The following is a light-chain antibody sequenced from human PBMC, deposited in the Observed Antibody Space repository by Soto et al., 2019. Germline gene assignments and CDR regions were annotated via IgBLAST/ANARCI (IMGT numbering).Light chain of an antibody. Sequence: SSELTQPLSVSVALGQTARITCGENNIGSKNVHWYQQKPGQAPVLVIYRDSNRPSGIPERFSGSNSGNTATLTISRAQAGDEADYYCQVWDSSTARVFGGGTKLTVL. V-gene: IGLV3-9*01. CDR2: RDS. CDR3: QVWDSSTARV. CDR1: NIGSKN. J-gene: IGLJ3*02.